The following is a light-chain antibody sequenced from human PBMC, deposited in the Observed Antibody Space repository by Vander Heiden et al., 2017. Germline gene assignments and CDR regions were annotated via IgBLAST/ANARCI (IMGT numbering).Light chain of an antibody. V-gene: IGKV1-39*01. Sequence: DNQITQSPSSLSASVGDRVTITCRASQSISSYLNWYQQKPGKAPKLLIYAASSLQSGVPSRFSGSGSGTDFTLTIRDLRPEDFATHCCQQCHSTPAFTFGQGTQLEIK. CDR3: QQCHSTPAFT. J-gene: IGKJ5*01. CDR1: QSISSY. CDR2: AAS.